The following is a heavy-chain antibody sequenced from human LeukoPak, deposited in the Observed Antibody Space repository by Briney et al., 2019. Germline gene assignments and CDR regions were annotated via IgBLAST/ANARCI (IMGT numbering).Heavy chain of an antibody. D-gene: IGHD4-17*01. CDR3: ARAPGGFHGDYSPIGY. CDR1: GFTFSNYG. CDR2: IWYDGSNK. Sequence: PGGSLRLSCAASGFTFSNYGMHWVRQAPGKGLEWVALIWYDGSNKYYTDSVKGRFTISRDNSQNTLYLQMNSLRAEETAMYYCARAPGGFHGDYSPIGYWSQGTLVTVSS. V-gene: IGHV3-30*02. J-gene: IGHJ4*02.